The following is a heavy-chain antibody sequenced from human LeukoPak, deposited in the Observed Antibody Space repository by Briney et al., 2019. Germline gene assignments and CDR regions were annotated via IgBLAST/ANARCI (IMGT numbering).Heavy chain of an antibody. J-gene: IGHJ4*02. CDR3: AREVGYNWKTFDY. Sequence: ASVKVSCKASGYTFTGYYMHWVRQAPGQGLEWMGWINPNSGGTNYAQKFQGRVTMTRDTSISTAYMELSRLRSDDTAVYYCAREVGYNWKTFDYWGQGTLVTVSS. CDR1: GYTFTGYY. V-gene: IGHV1-2*02. D-gene: IGHD1-20*01. CDR2: INPNSGGT.